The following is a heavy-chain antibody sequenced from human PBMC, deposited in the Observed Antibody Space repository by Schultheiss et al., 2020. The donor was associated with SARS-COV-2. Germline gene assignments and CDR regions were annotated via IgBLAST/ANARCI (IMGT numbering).Heavy chain of an antibody. V-gene: IGHV3-66*01. D-gene: IGHD2-2*01. J-gene: IGHJ5*02. CDR2: IYSGGST. Sequence: GGSLRLSCAASGFTVSSNYMSWVRQAPGKGLEWVSVIYSGGSTYYADSVKGRFTISRDNSKNSLYLQMNSLRAEDTAVYYCARDIVVVPAATTGWFDPWGQGTLVTVSS. CDR1: GFTVSSNY. CDR3: ARDIVVVPAATTGWFDP.